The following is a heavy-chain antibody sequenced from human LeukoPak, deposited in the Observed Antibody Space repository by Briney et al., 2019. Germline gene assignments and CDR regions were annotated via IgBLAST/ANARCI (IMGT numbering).Heavy chain of an antibody. D-gene: IGHD2-2*01. Sequence: GGSLRLSCAASGFTFSSYGMHWVRQAPGKGLEWVAFIRYDGSNKYYADSVKGRFTISRDNSKNTLCLQMNSLRAEDTAVYYCARVGWGDRQHIVVVWGQGTLVTVSS. CDR2: IRYDGSNK. V-gene: IGHV3-30*02. J-gene: IGHJ4*02. CDR3: ARVGWGDRQHIVVV. CDR1: GFTFSSYG.